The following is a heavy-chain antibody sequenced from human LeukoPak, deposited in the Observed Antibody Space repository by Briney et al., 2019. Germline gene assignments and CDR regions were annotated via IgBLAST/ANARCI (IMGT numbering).Heavy chain of an antibody. Sequence: SETLSLTCTVSGGSISNYYWGWIRQPPEKGLEWIGNIFYSGSSYYNPSLKSRVTISVDTSKNQFSLKLSSVTAADTAVYYCARHVTSSNLPVRYYYGLDVWGQGTTVTVSS. J-gene: IGHJ6*02. V-gene: IGHV4-39*01. CDR2: IFYSGSS. CDR3: ARHVTSSNLPVRYYYGLDV. CDR1: GGSISNYY. D-gene: IGHD2-2*01.